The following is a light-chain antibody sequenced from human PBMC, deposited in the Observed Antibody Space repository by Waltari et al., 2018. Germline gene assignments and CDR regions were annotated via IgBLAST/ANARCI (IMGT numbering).Light chain of an antibody. CDR3: CSFAGSAWV. Sequence: QSALTQPRSVSGSPGQSVTISCTGTRSDVGGYNYVSWYQQHPDKAPKVVIHDVSERPSGVPDRFSGAKSGNTAFLTISGLQVEDEADDYCCSFAGSAWVFGGGTKLTVL. CDR1: RSDVGGYNY. V-gene: IGLV2-11*01. J-gene: IGLJ3*02. CDR2: DVS.